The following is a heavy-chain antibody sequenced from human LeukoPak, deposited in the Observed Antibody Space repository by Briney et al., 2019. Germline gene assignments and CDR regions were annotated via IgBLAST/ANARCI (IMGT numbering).Heavy chain of an antibody. D-gene: IGHD5-18*01. CDR1: GGSISRGGYY. CDR3: ARESKIKLQLWSNGPFDY. Sequence: SETLSLTCTVSGGSISRGGYYWSWIRQHPGKGLEWFGYIYYSGSTYYNPSLKSRVTISVDTSKNQFSLKLSSVTAADTAVYYCARESKIKLQLWSNGPFDYWGQGTLVTVSS. V-gene: IGHV4-31*03. J-gene: IGHJ4*02. CDR2: IYYSGST.